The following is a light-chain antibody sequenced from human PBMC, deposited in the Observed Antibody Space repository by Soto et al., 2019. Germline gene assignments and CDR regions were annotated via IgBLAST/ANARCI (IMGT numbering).Light chain of an antibody. V-gene: IGKV3-11*01. CDR3: QQRRVLPLT. CDR2: DSS. J-gene: IGKJ4*01. Sequence: VLTQSPAILSLSPGERATLSCRASQSVSNYLAWYQQRPGQAPRLLIYDSSNRATGVPARFSASGSGTDFAITMSSLDSEVCEVYYCQQRRVLPLTFGRVTKVEIK. CDR1: QSVSNY.